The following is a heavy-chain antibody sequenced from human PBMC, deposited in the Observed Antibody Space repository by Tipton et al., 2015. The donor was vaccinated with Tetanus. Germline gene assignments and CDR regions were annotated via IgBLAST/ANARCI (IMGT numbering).Heavy chain of an antibody. J-gene: IGHJ1*01. CDR1: GASIRGSSDY. CDR2: IFYSGST. CDR3: GHAYCSPTSCYPRSFFED. V-gene: IGHV4-39*01. D-gene: IGHD2-2*01. Sequence: QLVQSGPEVKPSETLSLTCTVSGASIRGSSDYWGWIRQPPGKGLEWIGSIFYSGSTYSNPSLKSRVTMSVDTSKQQVSLRLSSVPAADTAMYYCGHAYCSPTSCYPRSFFEDWGQGSLVAVSS.